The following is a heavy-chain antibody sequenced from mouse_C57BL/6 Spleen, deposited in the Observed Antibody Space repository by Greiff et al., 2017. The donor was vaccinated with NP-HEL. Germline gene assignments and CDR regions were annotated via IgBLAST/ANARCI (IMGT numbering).Heavy chain of an antibody. J-gene: IGHJ3*01. Sequence: EVKLMESGGGLVKPGGSLKLSCAASGFTFSSYTMSWVRQTPEKRLEWVATISGGGGNTYYPDSVKGRFTISRDNAKNTLYLQMSSLRSEDTALYYCARQNFITTVVGRVWFAYWGQGTLVTVAA. CDR1: GFTFSSYT. CDR2: ISGGGGNT. CDR3: ARQNFITTVVGRVWFAY. D-gene: IGHD1-1*01. V-gene: IGHV5-9*01.